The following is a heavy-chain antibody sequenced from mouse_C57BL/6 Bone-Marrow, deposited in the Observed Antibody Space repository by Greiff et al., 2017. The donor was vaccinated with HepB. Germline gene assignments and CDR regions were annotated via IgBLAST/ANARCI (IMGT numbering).Heavy chain of an antibody. CDR3: SRLAGYWYFDV. CDR1: GFTFSDYG. Sequence: EVQVVESGGGLVKPGGSLKLSCAASGFTFSDYGMHWVRQAPEKGLEWVAYISSGSSTIYYADTVKGRFTISRDNAKNTRFLQMTSLRTEDTAMYYCSRLAGYWYFDVWGTGTTVTVSS. J-gene: IGHJ1*03. V-gene: IGHV5-17*01. CDR2: ISSGSSTI.